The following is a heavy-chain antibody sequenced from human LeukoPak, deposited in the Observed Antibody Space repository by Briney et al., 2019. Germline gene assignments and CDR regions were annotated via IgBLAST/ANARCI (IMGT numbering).Heavy chain of an antibody. D-gene: IGHD6-19*01. Sequence: GGSLRLSCAASGFTFSNYAMSWVRQAPGKGPEWVSTISGGGITTYYADSAKGRFTISRDNSKNTMFLQMNSLRADDTAVYYCPRQSYASGWNPFDYWGQGILVTVSS. CDR3: PRQSYASGWNPFDY. J-gene: IGHJ4*02. CDR1: GFTFSNYA. V-gene: IGHV3-23*01. CDR2: ISGGGITT.